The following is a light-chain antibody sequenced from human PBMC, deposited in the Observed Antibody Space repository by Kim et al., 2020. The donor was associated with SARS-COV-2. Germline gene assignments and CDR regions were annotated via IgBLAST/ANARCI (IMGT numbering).Light chain of an antibody. CDR1: NIEKKN. J-gene: IGLJ2*01. CDR3: QVWDNRAVV. Sequence: SYELTQPRSVSVALGQTATIPCGGNNIEKKNVHWYHQRPGQAPVLVMYRDKNRPSGIPERLSGSNSGNTATPTISRVEAGDEGEYYCQVWDNRAVVFGGG. V-gene: IGLV3-9*01. CDR2: RDK.